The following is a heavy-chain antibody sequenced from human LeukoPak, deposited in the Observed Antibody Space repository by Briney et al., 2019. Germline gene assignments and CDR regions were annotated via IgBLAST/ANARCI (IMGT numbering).Heavy chain of an antibody. Sequence: SETLSLTCAVYGGSFSGYYWSWIRQPPGKGLEWIEEINHSGSTNYNPSLKSRVTMSVDTSKNQFSLKLSSVTAADTAVYYCARVRLWFGDHLDDYWGQGALVTVSS. CDR2: INHSGST. V-gene: IGHV4-34*01. J-gene: IGHJ4*02. D-gene: IGHD3-10*01. CDR3: ARVRLWFGDHLDDY. CDR1: GGSFSGYY.